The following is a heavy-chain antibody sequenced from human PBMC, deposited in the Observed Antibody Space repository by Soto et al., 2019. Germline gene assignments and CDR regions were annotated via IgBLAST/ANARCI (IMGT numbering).Heavy chain of an antibody. Sequence: QVPLVQSGAEVKKPGSSVKVSCKASGGTFSSYAISWVRQAPGQGLEWMGGIIPILGTANYAQKFQGRVTITADESTSTGYMELSSLRSEDTAVYYCARVLWRRQLPHAFDIWGQGTMVTVSS. CDR1: GGTFSSYA. J-gene: IGHJ3*02. V-gene: IGHV1-69*01. D-gene: IGHD1-1*01. CDR3: ARVLWRRQLPHAFDI. CDR2: IIPILGTA.